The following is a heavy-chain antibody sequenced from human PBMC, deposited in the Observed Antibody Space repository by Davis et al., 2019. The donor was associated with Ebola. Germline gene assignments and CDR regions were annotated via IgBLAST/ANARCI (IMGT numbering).Heavy chain of an antibody. CDR2: IYHSGST. V-gene: IGHV4-34*01. Sequence: SETLSLTCAVYGGSFSGYYWSWIRQPPGKGLEWIGEIYHSGSTNYNPSLKSRVTISVDKSKNQFSLKLSSVTAADTAVYYCATGVLGDYVYYYYGMDVWGQGTTVTVSS. D-gene: IGHD4-17*01. CDR1: GGSFSGYY. J-gene: IGHJ6*02. CDR3: ATGVLGDYVYYYYGMDV.